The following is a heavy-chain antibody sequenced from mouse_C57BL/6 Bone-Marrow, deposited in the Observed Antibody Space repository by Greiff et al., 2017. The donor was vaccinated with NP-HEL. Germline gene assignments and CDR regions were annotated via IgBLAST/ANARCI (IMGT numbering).Heavy chain of an antibody. CDR3: ARWAGYFDY. CDR1: GYTFTSYW. CDR2: IDPSDSYT. V-gene: IGHV1-59*01. Sequence: QVQLQQPGAELVRPGTSVKLSCKASGYTFTSYWMHWVKQRPGQGLEWIGVIDPSDSYTNYNQKFKGKATLTVDTSSSTAYMQLSSLTSEDSAVYYCARWAGYFDYWGQGTTLTVSS. J-gene: IGHJ2*01.